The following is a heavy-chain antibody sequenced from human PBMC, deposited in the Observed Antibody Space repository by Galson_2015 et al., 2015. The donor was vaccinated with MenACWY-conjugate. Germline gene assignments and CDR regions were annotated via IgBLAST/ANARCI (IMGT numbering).Heavy chain of an antibody. CDR2: IFGGGST. Sequence: SLRLSCAASGFTVSNNYMNWVRQAPGKGLEWVSVIFGGGSTYYADSVKGRFTVSWDSFKNTVFLQMNSLRAEDTAVFYCARGPGMDVWGQGTTVTVSS. V-gene: IGHV3-53*01. J-gene: IGHJ6*02. CDR3: ARGPGMDV. CDR1: GFTVSNNY.